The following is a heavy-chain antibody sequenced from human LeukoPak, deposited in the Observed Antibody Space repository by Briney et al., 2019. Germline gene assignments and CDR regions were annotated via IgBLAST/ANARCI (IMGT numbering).Heavy chain of an antibody. CDR2: IGGGGAAT. CDR3: ARGFYYNGSGRTYGMDV. D-gene: IGHD3-10*01. Sequence: PGGSLRLSCAASGCTFSTYFMSWVRQAPGKGLEWVSTIGGGGAATYYADSVKGRFTISRDNSKNTLYLQMNSLRAEDTAVYYCARGFYYNGSGRTYGMDVWGQGTTVTVSS. CDR1: GCTFSTYF. J-gene: IGHJ6*02. V-gene: IGHV3-23*01.